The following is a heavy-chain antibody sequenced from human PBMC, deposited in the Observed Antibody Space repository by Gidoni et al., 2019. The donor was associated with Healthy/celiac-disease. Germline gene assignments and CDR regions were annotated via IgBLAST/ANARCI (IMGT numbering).Heavy chain of an antibody. D-gene: IGHD6-19*01. Sequence: EVQLVESGGGLVKPGRSLRLSCTASGFTFGAYDMSWFRQAPGKGLEWVGFNRSKAYGGKTEYAASVKGRFTISRDDSKSIAYLQMNSLKTEDTAVYYCTRSSSRKWLVRAGDYWGQGTLVTVSS. CDR2: NRSKAYGGKT. CDR3: TRSSSRKWLVRAGDY. CDR1: GFTFGAYD. V-gene: IGHV3-49*05. J-gene: IGHJ4*02.